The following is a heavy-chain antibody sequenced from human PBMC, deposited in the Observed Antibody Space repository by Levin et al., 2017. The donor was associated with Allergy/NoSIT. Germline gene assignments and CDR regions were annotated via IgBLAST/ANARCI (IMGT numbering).Heavy chain of an antibody. D-gene: IGHD3-3*01. J-gene: IGHJ4*02. Sequence: GSLRLSCTVFGVSISSGDWWTWVRRPPGRGLEWIGEVYHSGTTTYNPSLQSRLTLSVDKSKKQISLRLTSVTAADTAVYYCARSTVYFLEGYSQWVLDLWGRGTLVTVSS. V-gene: IGHV4-4*02. CDR3: ARSTVYFLEGYSQWVLDL. CDR2: VYHSGTT. CDR1: GVSISSGDW.